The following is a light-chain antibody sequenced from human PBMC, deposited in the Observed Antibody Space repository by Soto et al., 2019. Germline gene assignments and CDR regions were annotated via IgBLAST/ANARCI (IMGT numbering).Light chain of an antibody. J-gene: IGKJ5*01. Sequence: EIVLTQSPATLSLSPVERATLSCRASQSVSSYLLWYQQKPGQAPRLLIYDASNRATGIPARFSGSGSETDVTLTISSLEPEDFAVYYCQHRMNWPLTFGQGTRLEIK. CDR1: QSVSSY. V-gene: IGKV3-11*01. CDR2: DAS. CDR3: QHRMNWPLT.